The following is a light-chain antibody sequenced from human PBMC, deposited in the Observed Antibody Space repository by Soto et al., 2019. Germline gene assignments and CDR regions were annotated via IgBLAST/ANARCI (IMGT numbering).Light chain of an antibody. V-gene: IGLV2-11*01. Sequence: QSALTQPRSVSGSPGQSVTISCTGTSSDVGGYNYVSWYQQLPGKAPKLTIYDVTKRPSGVPDRFSGSKSGNTASLTISGLQAEDEADYYCCSYAGSYTLVFGGGTKVTVL. CDR1: SSDVGGYNY. CDR3: CSYAGSYTLV. J-gene: IGLJ2*01. CDR2: DVT.